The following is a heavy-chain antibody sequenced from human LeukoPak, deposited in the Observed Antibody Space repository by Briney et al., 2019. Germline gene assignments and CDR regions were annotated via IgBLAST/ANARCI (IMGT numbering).Heavy chain of an antibody. CDR3: ARDHNYAFDN. CDR2: IGIDSGNT. CDR1: GFPFIGV. D-gene: IGHD1-1*01. V-gene: IGHV3-48*01. J-gene: IGHJ4*02. Sequence: PGESLRLSCTASGFPFIGVNWVRLAPGQGLECISYIGIDSGNTKYAAAERGRFTISTDKANNSLYLQMNSLRVEDTAVYYCARDHNYAFDNWGQGTLVSVAS.